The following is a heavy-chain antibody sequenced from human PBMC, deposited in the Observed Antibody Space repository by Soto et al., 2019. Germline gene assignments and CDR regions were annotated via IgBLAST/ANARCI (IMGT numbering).Heavy chain of an antibody. D-gene: IGHD3-22*01. J-gene: IGHJ4*02. CDR2: IYYSGST. CDR1: GGSISSGDYY. V-gene: IGHV4-30-4*01. CDR3: ARYSYYYDSSGYRPLDY. Sequence: SETLSLTCTVSGGSISSGDYYWSWIRQPPGKGLEWIGYIYYSGSTYYNPSLKSRVNISVDTSKNQFSLKLSSVTAADTAVYFCARYSYYYDSSGYRPLDYWGQGTLVTVSS.